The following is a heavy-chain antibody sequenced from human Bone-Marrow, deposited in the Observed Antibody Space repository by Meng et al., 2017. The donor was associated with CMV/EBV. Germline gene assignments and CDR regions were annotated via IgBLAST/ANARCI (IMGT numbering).Heavy chain of an antibody. Sequence: SVKVSCKASGGTFSSYAISWVRQAPGQGLEWMGGIIPIFGTANYAQKFQGRVTITTDESTSTAYMELSSLRSEDTAVYYCARGRVPRELLRNAFDIWGQGTMVTVSS. CDR3: ARGRVPRELLRNAFDI. CDR1: GGTFSSYA. D-gene: IGHD1-26*01. V-gene: IGHV1-69*05. CDR2: IIPIFGTA. J-gene: IGHJ3*02.